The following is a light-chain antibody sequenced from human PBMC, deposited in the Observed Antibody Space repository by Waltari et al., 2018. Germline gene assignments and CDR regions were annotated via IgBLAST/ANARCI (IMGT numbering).Light chain of an antibody. CDR2: GNN. J-gene: IGLJ3*02. V-gene: IGLV1-40*01. Sequence: QSILTQPTSVSGAPGQRVTISCTGSSSNIGAGHDVHWYQAFPGTAPKLLIYGNNKRPSGVPDRFSGSKSDSSASLAINGLQAEDEADYYCQSFDSNVRGGVVFGGGTKVTVL. CDR1: SSNIGAGHD. CDR3: QSFDSNVRGGVV.